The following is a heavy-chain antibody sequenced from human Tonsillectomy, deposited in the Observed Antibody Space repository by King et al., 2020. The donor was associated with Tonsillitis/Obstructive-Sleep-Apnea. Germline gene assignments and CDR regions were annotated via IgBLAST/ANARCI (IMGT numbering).Heavy chain of an antibody. CDR3: AHSLHYTLGL. CDR1: GFSLSTSGVG. V-gene: IGHV2-5*02. CDR2: IYWDDDK. Sequence: TLKESGPTLVKPTQTLTLTCTFSGFSLSTSGVGVGWIRQPPGKSLELLTLIYWDDDKRHSPSLKSRLTITKGTSKNQVVLTMTNMDPVETATYYCAHSLHYTLGLWGQGTLVTVSS. D-gene: IGHD2-2*02. J-gene: IGHJ4*02.